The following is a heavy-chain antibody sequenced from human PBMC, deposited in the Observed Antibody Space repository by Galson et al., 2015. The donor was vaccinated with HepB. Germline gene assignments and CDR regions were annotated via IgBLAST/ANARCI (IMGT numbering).Heavy chain of an antibody. CDR3: AREYCSSTSCYYYYGMDV. D-gene: IGHD2-2*01. Sequence: SVKVSCKASGYTFTGYYMHWVRQAPGQGLEWMGWINPNSGGTNYAQKFQGWVTMTRDTSISTAYMELSRLRSDDTAVYYCAREYCSSTSCYYYYGMDVWGQGTTVTVSS. CDR2: INPNSGGT. CDR1: GYTFTGYY. J-gene: IGHJ6*02. V-gene: IGHV1-2*04.